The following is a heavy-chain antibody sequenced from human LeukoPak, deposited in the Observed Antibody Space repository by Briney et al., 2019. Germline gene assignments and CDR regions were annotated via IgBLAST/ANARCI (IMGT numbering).Heavy chain of an antibody. Sequence: GGSLRLSCAASGFTFSSYAMHWVRQAPGKGLEYVSAISSNGGSTYYANSVKGRFTISRDNSKNMLYLQMGSLRAEDMAVYYCARGYDFWSGYWSHSDYWGQGTLVTVSS. J-gene: IGHJ4*02. V-gene: IGHV3-64*01. CDR2: ISSNGGST. CDR3: ARGYDFWSGYWSHSDY. D-gene: IGHD3-3*01. CDR1: GFTFSSYA.